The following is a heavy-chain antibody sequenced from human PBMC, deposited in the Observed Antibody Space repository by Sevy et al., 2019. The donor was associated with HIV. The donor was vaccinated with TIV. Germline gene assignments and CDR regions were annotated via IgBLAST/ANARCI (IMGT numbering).Heavy chain of an antibody. D-gene: IGHD3-22*01. Sequence: ASVKVSCKASGYTFTSYGISWVRQAPGQGLEWMGWISAYNGNTNYAQKLQGRVTMTTDTSTSTAYMELRSLRSDDTDVYYCARVGVSDYYDSSGYYRYYYYGMDVWGQGTTVTVSS. V-gene: IGHV1-18*01. CDR2: ISAYNGNT. CDR1: GYTFTSYG. CDR3: ARVGVSDYYDSSGYYRYYYYGMDV. J-gene: IGHJ6*02.